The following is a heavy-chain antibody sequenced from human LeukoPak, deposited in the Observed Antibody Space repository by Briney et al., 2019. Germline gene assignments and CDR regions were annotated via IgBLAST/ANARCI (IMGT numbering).Heavy chain of an antibody. CDR3: ASYSSSWYLRAFDI. J-gene: IGHJ3*02. D-gene: IGHD6-13*01. CDR1: GFTFSSYE. V-gene: IGHV3-48*03. Sequence: GGSLRLSCAASGFTFSSYEMNWVRQAPGKGLEGVSYISSSGSTIYYADSVKGRFTISRDNAKNSLYLQMNSLRAEDTAVYYCASYSSSWYLRAFDIWGQGTMVTVSS. CDR2: ISSSGSTI.